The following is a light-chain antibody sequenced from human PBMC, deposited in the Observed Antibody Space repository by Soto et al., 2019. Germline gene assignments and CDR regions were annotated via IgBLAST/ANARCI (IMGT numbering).Light chain of an antibody. V-gene: IGLV2-8*01. Sequence: QSALTQPPSASGSPGQSVTISCTGTSSDVGRYNFVSWYQQHPGKAPQLIIYEVTKRPSGVPERFSGSKSGNTASLTVSGLQAEDAADSSCSSYAATTNYVFGSGTKLTVL. J-gene: IGLJ1*01. CDR2: EVT. CDR3: SSYAATTNYV. CDR1: SSDVGRYNF.